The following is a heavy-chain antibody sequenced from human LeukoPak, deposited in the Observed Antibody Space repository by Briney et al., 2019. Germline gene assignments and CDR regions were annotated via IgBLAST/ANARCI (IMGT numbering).Heavy chain of an antibody. J-gene: IGHJ4*02. CDR1: GDSISSGDYY. D-gene: IGHD2-15*01. V-gene: IGHV4-61*02. CDR2: IHCSGST. Sequence: SHTLSLTCTVSGDSISSGDYYCSWVRQPAGKGLEWIGRIHCSGSTNYNPSLKSQVTISVDTSKNQCSLKLSSVTAADTAEYYCARLYCSGGSCRVDYWGQGTLVTVSS. CDR3: ARLYCSGGSCRVDY.